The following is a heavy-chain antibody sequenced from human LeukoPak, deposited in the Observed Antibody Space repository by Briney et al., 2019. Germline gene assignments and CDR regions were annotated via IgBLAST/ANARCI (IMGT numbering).Heavy chain of an antibody. CDR2: IYYTGHT. D-gene: IGHD3-10*02. CDR3: ARHPFMSAFDY. V-gene: IGHV4-59*08. Sequence: SETLSLTCTVSGGAISGDYWSWIRQPPGKGLEWIGYIYYTGHTHYNHSLKSRVTMSMDTSKNQFSLKLNSVTAADTAVYYCARHPFMSAFDYWGQGTLVTVSS. CDR1: GGAISGDY. J-gene: IGHJ4*02.